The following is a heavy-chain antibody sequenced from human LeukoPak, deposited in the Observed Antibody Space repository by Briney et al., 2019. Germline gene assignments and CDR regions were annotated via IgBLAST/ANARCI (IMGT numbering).Heavy chain of an antibody. CDR1: GFTFSSYA. CDR3: AASESWYNPLGY. J-gene: IGHJ4*02. V-gene: IGHV3-30-3*01. Sequence: GRSLRLSCAASGFTFSSYAMHWVRQAPGKGLEWVAVISYDGSNKYYADSVKGRFTISRDNSKNTLYLQMSSLRAEDTAVYYCAASESWYNPLGYWGQGTLVTVSS. D-gene: IGHD6-13*01. CDR2: ISYDGSNK.